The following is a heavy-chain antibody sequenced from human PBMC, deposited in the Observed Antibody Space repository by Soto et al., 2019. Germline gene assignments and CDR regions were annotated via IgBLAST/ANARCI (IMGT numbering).Heavy chain of an antibody. D-gene: IGHD6-13*01. V-gene: IGHV1-69*12. CDR1: GGTFSSYA. Sequence: QVQLVQSGAEVKKPGSSVKVSCKASGGTFSSYAISWVRQAPGQGLEWMGGIIPIFGTANYAQKFQGRVTITADESTSTAYMELSSLRSEDTAVYYCARTRTWPASITAAPHGMDVWGQGTTVTVSS. J-gene: IGHJ6*02. CDR2: IIPIFGTA. CDR3: ARTRTWPASITAAPHGMDV.